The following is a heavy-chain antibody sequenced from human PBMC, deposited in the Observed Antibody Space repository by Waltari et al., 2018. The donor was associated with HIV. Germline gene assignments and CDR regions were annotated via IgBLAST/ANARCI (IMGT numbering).Heavy chain of an antibody. Sequence: QVQLVQSGAEVKKPGASVTASCTASGYTFTNYDINWVRQATGQGLEWMGWMNPNSGNTGYAQKFQGRVTMTRNTSISTAYMELSSLRSEDTAVYYCARSGDFWSGRGRRGFDYWGQGTLVTVSS. CDR1: GYTFTNYD. CDR3: ARSGDFWSGRGRRGFDY. V-gene: IGHV1-8*01. D-gene: IGHD3-3*01. CDR2: MNPNSGNT. J-gene: IGHJ4*02.